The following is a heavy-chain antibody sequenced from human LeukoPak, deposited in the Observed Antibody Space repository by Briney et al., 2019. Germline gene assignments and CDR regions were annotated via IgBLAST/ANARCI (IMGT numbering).Heavy chain of an antibody. CDR1: GFTFKSAS. V-gene: IGHV3-21*01. J-gene: IGHJ4*01. D-gene: IGHD1-1*01. CDR3: ARDPYTGSMFDY. Sequence: GGSLRLSCVATGFTFKSASMSWVRQAPGKGLEWVAFIGHFAGDIFYADSVKGRFNISRDDAKDSVYLQMNSLRVDDTAVYFCARDPYTGSMFDYWGHGTLVSVSS. CDR2: IGHFAGDI.